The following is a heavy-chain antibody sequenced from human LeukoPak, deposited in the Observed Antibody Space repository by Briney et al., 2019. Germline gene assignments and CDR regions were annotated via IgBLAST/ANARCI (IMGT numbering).Heavy chain of an antibody. CDR3: ARDPAMTFNWFDP. CDR2: IYHSGTA. CDR1: GYSIGSGYY. Sequence: SETLSLTCAVSGYSIGSGYYWAWIRQPPGKGLERIASIYHSGTAYSNPSLQSRVTLSVDTSKNKFSPKVSSVTAADTAVYYCARDPAMTFNWFDPWGQGTLVTVSS. J-gene: IGHJ5*02. V-gene: IGHV4-38-2*02. D-gene: IGHD2-21*02.